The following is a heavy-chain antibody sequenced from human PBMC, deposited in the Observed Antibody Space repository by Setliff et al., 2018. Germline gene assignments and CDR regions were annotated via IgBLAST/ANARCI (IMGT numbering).Heavy chain of an antibody. J-gene: IGHJ4*02. D-gene: IGHD4-17*01. Sequence: SETLSLTCTVSGGSISSHYWSWIRQPPGKGLEWIGSTYYSGSTNYNPSLKSRVTISVDTSKNQVSLKLSSVTAADTAVYYCARLAVPYYFDYWGQGTLVTVSS. CDR2: TYYSGST. CDR3: ARLAVPYYFDY. V-gene: IGHV4-59*11. CDR1: GGSISSHY.